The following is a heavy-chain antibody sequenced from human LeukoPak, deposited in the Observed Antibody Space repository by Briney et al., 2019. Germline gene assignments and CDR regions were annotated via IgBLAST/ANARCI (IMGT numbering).Heavy chain of an antibody. J-gene: IGHJ3*02. CDR3: ARAELWATPGAFDI. Sequence: GGPLRLSCAASGFTFSSYSMNWVRQAPGKGLEWVSYISSSSSTIYYADSVKGRFTISRDNAKNSLYLQMNSLRAEDTAVYYCARAELWATPGAFDIWGQGTMVTVSS. V-gene: IGHV3-48*01. CDR2: ISSSSSTI. D-gene: IGHD5-18*01. CDR1: GFTFSSYS.